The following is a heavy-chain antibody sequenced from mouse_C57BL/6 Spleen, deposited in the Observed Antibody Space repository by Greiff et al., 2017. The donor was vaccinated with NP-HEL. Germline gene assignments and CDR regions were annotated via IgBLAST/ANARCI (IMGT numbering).Heavy chain of an antibody. CDR3: ARYRWDGSSYGYAMDY. CDR2: IRNKANGYTT. J-gene: IGHJ4*01. V-gene: IGHV7-3*01. CDR1: GFTFTDYY. D-gene: IGHD1-1*01. Sequence: EVKLMESGGGLVQPGGSLSLSCAASGFTFTDYYMSWVRQPPGKALEWLGFIRNKANGYTTEYSASVKGRFTISRDNSQSILYLQMNALRAEDSATYYCARYRWDGSSYGYAMDYWGQGTSVTVSS.